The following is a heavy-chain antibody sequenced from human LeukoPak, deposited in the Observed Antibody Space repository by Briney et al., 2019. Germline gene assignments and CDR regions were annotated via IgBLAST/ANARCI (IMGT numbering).Heavy chain of an antibody. CDR3: ARGLYCSGGSCCAFDY. V-gene: IGHV3-33*01. CDR2: IWYDGRNK. D-gene: IGHD2-15*01. J-gene: IGHJ4*02. Sequence: GGSLRLSCVASGFTFSSYGMHWVRQAPGKGLEWVAVIWYDGRNKYYGDSVKGRFTISRDNSKNTLYLQMNSLRAEDTAVYYCARGLYCSGGSCCAFDYWGQGTLVTVSS. CDR1: GFTFSSYG.